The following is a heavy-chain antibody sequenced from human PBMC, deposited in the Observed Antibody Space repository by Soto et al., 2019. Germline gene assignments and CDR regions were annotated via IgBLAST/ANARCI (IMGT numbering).Heavy chain of an antibody. J-gene: IGHJ5*01. CDR1: GDSISNLDYF. CDR3: ARGRYCLTGRCFPNWFES. CDR2: IYKSATT. D-gene: IGHD7-27*01. V-gene: IGHV4-30-4*01. Sequence: SETLSLTCTVSGDSISNLDYFWAWIRRPPGQALEYIGYIYKSATTYYNPSFESRVAISVDTSKSQFSLNVTSVTAADTAVYFCARGRYCLTGRCFPNWFESWGQGALVTVSS.